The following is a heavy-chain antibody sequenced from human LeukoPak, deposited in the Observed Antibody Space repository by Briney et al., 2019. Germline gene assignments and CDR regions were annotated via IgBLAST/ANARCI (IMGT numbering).Heavy chain of an antibody. CDR1: GFTFSSYG. V-gene: IGHV3-30*18. J-gene: IGHJ1*01. CDR2: ISYDGSNK. CDR3: AKDGSYGDYVSYFQH. D-gene: IGHD4-17*01. Sequence: QAGGPLRLSCAASGFTFSSYGMHWVRQAPGKGLEWVAVISYDGSNKYYADSVKGRFTISRDNSKNTLYLQMNSLRAEDTAVYYCAKDGSYGDYVSYFQHWGQGTLVTVSS.